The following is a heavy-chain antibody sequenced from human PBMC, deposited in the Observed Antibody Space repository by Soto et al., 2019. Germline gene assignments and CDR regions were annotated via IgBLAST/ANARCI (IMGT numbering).Heavy chain of an antibody. CDR1: GYTFTSYD. V-gene: IGHV1-8*01. CDR2: MNPNSGYT. D-gene: IGHD3-9*01. CDR3: ARGQGHRNELRYFDWFLVVCYYYYMDV. Sequence: QVQLVQSGAEVKKPGASVKVSCKASGYTFTSYDINWVRQATGQGLEWMGWMNPNSGYTGYAQKFQGRVIMTMNTSISTAYMELSSLRSEDTAVYYCARGQGHRNELRYFDWFLVVCYYYYMDVWGKGTTVTVSS. J-gene: IGHJ6*03.